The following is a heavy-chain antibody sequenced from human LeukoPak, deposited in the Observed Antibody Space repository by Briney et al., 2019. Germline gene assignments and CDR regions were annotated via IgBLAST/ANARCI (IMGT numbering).Heavy chain of an antibody. Sequence: PGGSLRLSSAASGFTFSSYEMNWVRQAPGKGLEWVSYISSSGSTIYYADSVKGRFTISRDNAKNSLYLQMNSLRAEDTAVYYCELGDSSSWYEGDYFDYWGQGTLVTVSS. V-gene: IGHV3-48*03. CDR2: ISSSGSTI. CDR3: ELGDSSSWYEGDYFDY. CDR1: GFTFSSYE. J-gene: IGHJ4*02. D-gene: IGHD6-13*01.